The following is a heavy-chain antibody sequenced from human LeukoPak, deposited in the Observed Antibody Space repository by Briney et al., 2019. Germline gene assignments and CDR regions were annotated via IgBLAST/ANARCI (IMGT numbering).Heavy chain of an antibody. D-gene: IGHD5-24*01. Sequence: SETLSLTCTVSGGSIISSSYYWRWLRQPPGKGLEWIGSIYYSGSTYYNPSLKSRVIISVDTSKNQFSLKMSSVTAGDTAMYYCSRGRVEMATIDFDYWGQGTLVTVSS. J-gene: IGHJ4*02. CDR2: IYYSGST. V-gene: IGHV4-39*01. CDR3: SRGRVEMATIDFDY. CDR1: GGSIISSSYY.